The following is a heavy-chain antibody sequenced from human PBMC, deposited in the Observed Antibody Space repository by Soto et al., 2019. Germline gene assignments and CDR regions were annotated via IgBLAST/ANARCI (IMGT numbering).Heavy chain of an antibody. CDR3: ARDRSGYYPSFDY. Sequence: QVQLQESGPGLVKPSQTLSLTCTVSGGSISTGGYYWNWIRQHPGKGLEWIGYIYYSGSTYYNPSLKIRVTISVDTSKNQFSLKLSSVTAADTAFYYCARDRSGYYPSFDYWGQGTLVTVSS. CDR1: GGSISTGGYY. CDR2: IYYSGST. V-gene: IGHV4-31*03. J-gene: IGHJ4*02. D-gene: IGHD3-3*01.